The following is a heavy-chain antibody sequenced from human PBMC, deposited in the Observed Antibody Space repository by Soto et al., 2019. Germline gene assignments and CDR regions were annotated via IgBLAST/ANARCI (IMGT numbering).Heavy chain of an antibody. CDR1: GGTFSSYA. Sequence: SVKVSCKASGGTFSSYAISWVRQAPGQGLEWMGGIIPIFGTANYAQKFQGRVTITADESTSTAYMELSSLRSEDTAVYYCARDPYGKGIAAAGTLDPWGQGTLVTVSS. CDR3: ARDPYGKGIAAAGTLDP. CDR2: IIPIFGTA. D-gene: IGHD6-13*01. V-gene: IGHV1-69*13. J-gene: IGHJ5*02.